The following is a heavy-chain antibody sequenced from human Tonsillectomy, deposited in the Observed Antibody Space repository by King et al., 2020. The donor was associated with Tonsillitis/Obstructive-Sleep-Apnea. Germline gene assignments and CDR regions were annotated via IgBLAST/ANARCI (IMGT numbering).Heavy chain of an antibody. D-gene: IGHD2-2*02. CDR2: ISAYNGNT. J-gene: IGHJ5*02. Sequence: VQLVESGAEVKKPGASVKVSCKASGYTFTSYGITWVRQAPGQGLEWMGWISAYNGNTNYAQKVQGRVTMTTDTSTSTAYMELRSLRSDDTAVYYCAIDRGCSSTSCYNRNWLDPWGQGTLVTVSS. CDR1: GYTFTSYG. V-gene: IGHV1-18*01. CDR3: AIDRGCSSTSCYNRNWLDP.